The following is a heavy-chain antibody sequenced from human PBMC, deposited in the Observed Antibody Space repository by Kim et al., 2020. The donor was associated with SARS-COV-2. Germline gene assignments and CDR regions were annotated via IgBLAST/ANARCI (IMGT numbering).Heavy chain of an antibody. D-gene: IGHD6-19*01. V-gene: IGHV3-48*02. CDR2: ISSSSSTI. CDR1: GFTFSSYS. J-gene: IGHJ4*02. CDR3: ARKAGQWLAQYYLDY. Sequence: GGSLRLSCAASGFTFSSYSMNWVRQAPGKGLEWVSYISSSSSTIYYADSVKGRFTISRDNAKNSLYLQMNSLRDEDTAVYSCARKAGQWLAQYYLDYWGQGTLVTVSS.